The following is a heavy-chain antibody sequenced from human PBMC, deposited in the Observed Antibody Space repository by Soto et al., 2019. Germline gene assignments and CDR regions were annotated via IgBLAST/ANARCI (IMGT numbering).Heavy chain of an antibody. V-gene: IGHV4-39*01. CDR1: GDSIISSDFY. Sequence: SETLSLTCTVSGDSIISSDFYWGWVRQPPRKGLEWIGSIFYLGSSYYNPSLKSRVTMSVDASKNQFSLRLRSVTAADTALYFCARHSLALRKNNWFDPWGQGXMVTVYS. CDR3: ARHSLALRKNNWFDP. J-gene: IGHJ5*02. CDR2: IFYLGSS. D-gene: IGHD3-3*02.